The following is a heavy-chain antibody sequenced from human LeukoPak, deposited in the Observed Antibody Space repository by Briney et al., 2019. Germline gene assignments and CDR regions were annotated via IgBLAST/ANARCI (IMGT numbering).Heavy chain of an antibody. CDR1: GFSFSTTW. J-gene: IGHJ4*02. CDR3: ARDPGWGALDY. V-gene: IGHV3-7*03. Sequence: PGGSLRLSCAASGFSFSTTWMTWVRQTPGKGLELVANINIDGSQRYHADSVEGRFTISRDNVKNTLYLQMSSLGVEDTAVYYCARDPGWGALDYWGQGALVIVSS. CDR2: INIDGSQR. D-gene: IGHD3-16*01.